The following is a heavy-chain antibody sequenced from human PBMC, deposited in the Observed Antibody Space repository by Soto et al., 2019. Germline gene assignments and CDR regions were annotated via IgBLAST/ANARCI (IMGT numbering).Heavy chain of an antibody. CDR2: IYSGGST. D-gene: IGHD3-10*01. V-gene: IGHV3-66*01. J-gene: IGHJ4*02. CDR1: GFTVSSNY. CDR3: ARALEWFGESFLLKEDYYFDY. Sequence: GGSLRLSCAASGFTVSSNYMSWVRQAPGKGLEWVSVIYSGGSTYYADSVKGRFTISRDNSKNTLYLQMNSLRAEDTAVYYCARALEWFGESFLLKEDYYFDYWGQGTLVTVSS.